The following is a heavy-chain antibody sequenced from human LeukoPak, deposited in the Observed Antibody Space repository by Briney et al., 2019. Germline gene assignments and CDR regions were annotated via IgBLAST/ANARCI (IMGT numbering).Heavy chain of an antibody. Sequence: ASVKVSCKASGGTFSSYAISWVRQAPGQGLEWMGRIIPILGIANYAQKFQGRVTITADKSTSTAYMELSSLRSEDTAVYYCARVSGYPPGGMDVWGQGTTVTVSS. CDR3: ARVSGYPPGGMDV. CDR2: IIPILGIA. CDR1: GGTFSSYA. J-gene: IGHJ6*02. V-gene: IGHV1-69*04. D-gene: IGHD3-22*01.